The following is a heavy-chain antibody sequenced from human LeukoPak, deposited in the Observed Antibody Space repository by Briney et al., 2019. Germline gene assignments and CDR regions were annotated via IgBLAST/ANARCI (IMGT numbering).Heavy chain of an antibody. CDR1: SVSISSYY. V-gene: IGHV4-59*08. CDR3: ARHGPYLGRLAWFDP. Sequence: SETLSLTCTVSSVSISSYYWSWIRQPPGKGLEWIGYIYYTGSTNYNPSLKSRVTISVDTSKNQFSLNLSSVTAADTAVYYCARHGPYLGRLAWFDPWGQGTLVTVSS. CDR2: IYYTGST. D-gene: IGHD1-26*01. J-gene: IGHJ5*02.